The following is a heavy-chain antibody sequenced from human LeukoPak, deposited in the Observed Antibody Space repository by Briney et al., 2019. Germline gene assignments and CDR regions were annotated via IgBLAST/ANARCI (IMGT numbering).Heavy chain of an antibody. CDR3: ARDSAVADPIGFDP. CDR2: IYTSGST. D-gene: IGHD5-18*01. J-gene: IGHJ5*02. V-gene: IGHV4-61*02. CDR1: GGSISSGSYY. Sequence: SETLSLTCTVSGGSISSGSYYWSWIRQPAGKGLEWIGRIYTSGSTNYNPSLKSRVTISVDTSKKQFSLKLSSVTAADTAVYYCARDSAVADPIGFDPWGQGTLVTASS.